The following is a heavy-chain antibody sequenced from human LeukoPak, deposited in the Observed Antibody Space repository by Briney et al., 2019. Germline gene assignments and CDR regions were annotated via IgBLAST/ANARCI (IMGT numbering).Heavy chain of an antibody. CDR3: ARETLTTSRWFGP. V-gene: IGHV4-28*03. J-gene: IGHJ5*02. Sequence: PSETLSLTCAVSGYSIISSNWWSWIRQPPGKGLEWIGYIYYSGSTYYNPSLKSRVTISVDTSKNQFSLKLSSVTAADTAVYYCARETLTTSRWFGPWGQGTLVTVSS. CDR2: IYYSGST. CDR1: GYSIISSNW. D-gene: IGHD4-17*01.